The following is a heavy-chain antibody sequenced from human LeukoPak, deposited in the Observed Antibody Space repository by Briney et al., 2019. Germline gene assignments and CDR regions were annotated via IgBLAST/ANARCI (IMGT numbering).Heavy chain of an antibody. CDR2: ISSSSSYI. J-gene: IGHJ5*02. D-gene: IGHD2-2*01. CDR1: GFTFSSYS. Sequence: GGSLRLSCAAPGFTFSSYSMNWVRQAPGKGLEWVSSISSSSSYIYYADSVKGRFTISRDNAKNSLYLQMNSLRAEDTAVYYCARSHDCSSTSCQIGWFDPWGQGTLVTVSS. V-gene: IGHV3-21*01. CDR3: ARSHDCSSTSCQIGWFDP.